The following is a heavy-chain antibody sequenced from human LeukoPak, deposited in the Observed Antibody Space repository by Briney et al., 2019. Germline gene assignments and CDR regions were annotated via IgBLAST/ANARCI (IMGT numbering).Heavy chain of an antibody. CDR1: DGSFSGYY. Sequence: PSETLSLTCAVYDGSFSGYYWSWIRQPPGKGLEWIGEINHSGSTNYNPSLKSRVTISVDTSNNQFSLKLSSVTAADTDVYYCARGRYDFWSGYYPTSNNWSDPCGQGTLVTVSS. D-gene: IGHD3-3*01. V-gene: IGHV4-34*01. J-gene: IGHJ5*02. CDR2: INHSGST. CDR3: ARGRYDFWSGYYPTSNNWSDP.